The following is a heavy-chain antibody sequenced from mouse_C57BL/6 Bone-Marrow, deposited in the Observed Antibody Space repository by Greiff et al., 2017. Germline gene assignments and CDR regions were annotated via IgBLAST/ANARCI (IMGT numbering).Heavy chain of an antibody. J-gene: IGHJ3*01. D-gene: IGHD2-1*01. Sequence: DVHLVESGGGLVQPGGSLSLSCAASGFTFTDYYMSWVRQPPGKALEWLGFIRNKANGYTTEYSASVKGRFTISRDNSQSILYLQMNALRAEDSATYYCARSPSLWYSLAYWGQGTLVTVSA. CDR3: ARSPSLWYSLAY. V-gene: IGHV7-3*01. CDR1: GFTFTDYY. CDR2: IRNKANGYTT.